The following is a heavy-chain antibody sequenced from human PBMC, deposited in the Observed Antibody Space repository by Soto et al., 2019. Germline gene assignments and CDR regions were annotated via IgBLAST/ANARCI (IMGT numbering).Heavy chain of an antibody. V-gene: IGHV3-74*01. CDR2: LNTDGSST. CDR1: GFTFSSYW. CDR3: ARPRYDGRGTPFDY. Sequence: EVHLVESGGGLVQPGGSLRLSCAASGFTFSSYWIHWVRQAPGKGLVWVARLNTDGSSTTYADSVKGRFTISRDNAKNTLFLQMNSLRAEDTAVYYCARPRYDGRGTPFDYWGQGTLVTVSP. D-gene: IGHD3-22*01. J-gene: IGHJ4*02.